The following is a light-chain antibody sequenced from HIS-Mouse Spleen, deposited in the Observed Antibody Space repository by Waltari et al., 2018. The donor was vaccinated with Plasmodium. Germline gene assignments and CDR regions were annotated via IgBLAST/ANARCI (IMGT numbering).Light chain of an antibody. V-gene: IGLV3-10*01. CDR3: YSTDSSGNQRV. CDR2: ENS. J-gene: IGLJ3*02. Sequence: SYELTQPPSVSVSPGQTARITCSGDALPKKYAYWYQQKSGQAPVLVIYENSKRPPGIPARFSCASSGTMATLTISGDQVEDEADYYCYSTDSSGNQRVFGGGTKLTVL. CDR1: ALPKKY.